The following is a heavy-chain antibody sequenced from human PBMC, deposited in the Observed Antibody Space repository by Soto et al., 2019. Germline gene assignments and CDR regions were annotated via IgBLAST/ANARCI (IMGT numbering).Heavy chain of an antibody. CDR1: GGSISSYY. CDR3: ARDRDDYGDYVGFSGMVV. Sequence: QVQLQESGPGLVKPSETLSLTCTVSGGSISSYYWSWIRQPPGKGLEWIGYIYYSGRTNYNPSIKSRVTISVDTYNNQFSLKLSSVTGADTAVYYCARDRDDYGDYVGFSGMVVWGQGTTVTLSS. J-gene: IGHJ6*02. D-gene: IGHD4-17*01. V-gene: IGHV4-59*01. CDR2: IYYSGRT.